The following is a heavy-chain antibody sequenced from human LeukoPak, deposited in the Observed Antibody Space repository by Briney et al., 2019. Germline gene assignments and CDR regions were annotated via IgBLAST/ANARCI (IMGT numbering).Heavy chain of an antibody. CDR2: MNPNSGNT. CDR1: GYTFTSYD. J-gene: IGHJ3*02. D-gene: IGHD5-18*01. CDR3: ARDLVIQLWLGQPAHDAFDI. V-gene: IGHV1-8*03. Sequence: ASVKVSCKASGYTFTSYDINWVRQATGQGLEWMGWMNPNSGNTGYAQKFQGRVTITRNTSISTAYMELSSLRSEDTAVYYCARDLVIQLWLGQPAHDAFDIWGQGTMVTVSS.